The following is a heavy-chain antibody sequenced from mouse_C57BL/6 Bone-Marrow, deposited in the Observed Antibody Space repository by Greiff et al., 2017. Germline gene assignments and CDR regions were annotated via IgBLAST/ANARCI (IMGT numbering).Heavy chain of an antibody. J-gene: IGHJ2*01. CDR2: IDPSDSYT. V-gene: IGHV1-50*01. CDR1: GYTFTSYW. CDR3: ARIYYYGSSYAH. Sequence: QVQLQQPGAELVKPGASVKLSCKASGYTFTSYWMQWVKQRPGQGLEWIGEIDPSDSYTNYNQKFKGKATLTVDTSSSTAYMQLSSLTSEDSAFYDCARIYYYGSSYAHWGQVTTLTVSS. D-gene: IGHD1-1*01.